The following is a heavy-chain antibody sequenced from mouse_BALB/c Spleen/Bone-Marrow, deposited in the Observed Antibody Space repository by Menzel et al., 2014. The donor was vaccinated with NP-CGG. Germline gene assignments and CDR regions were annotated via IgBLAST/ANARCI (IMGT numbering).Heavy chain of an antibody. J-gene: IGHJ1*01. V-gene: IGHV1-14*01. CDR2: INPYNDGT. D-gene: IGHD2-2*01. CDR1: GYTFTSYV. Sequence: VQLQQSGPELVKPGASVKMSCKASGYTFTSYVMHWVMQKPGQGLEWIGNINPYNDGTKYNEKFKGKATLTSDKSSSTAFMELSSLTSEDSAVYYCARSLYGYDWYFDVWGAGTTVTVSS. CDR3: ARSLYGYDWYFDV.